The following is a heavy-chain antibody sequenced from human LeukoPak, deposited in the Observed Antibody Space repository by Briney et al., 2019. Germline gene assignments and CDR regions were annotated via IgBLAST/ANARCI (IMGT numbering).Heavy chain of an antibody. J-gene: IGHJ5*02. V-gene: IGHV3-48*03. Sequence: GALRLSFAASGFTFSSYEMNWVRQAPGKGLGVVSYISAGGSTIYYADPVEGRFTISRDNAKNSLYLQMHSLRAEDTAVYYCARAGCSSSSCPSRNWFDPWGQGTLVTVSS. CDR3: ARAGCSSSSCPSRNWFDP. CDR2: ISAGGSTI. CDR1: GFTFSSYE. D-gene: IGHD2-2*01.